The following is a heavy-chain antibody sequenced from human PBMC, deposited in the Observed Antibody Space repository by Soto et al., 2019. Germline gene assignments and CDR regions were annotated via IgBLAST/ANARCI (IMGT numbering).Heavy chain of an antibody. CDR1: GFTFSSYA. CDR2: ISGSGGST. D-gene: IGHD3-3*01. V-gene: IGHV3-23*01. CDR3: AKDESVMDRHDLRHSALGF. J-gene: IGHJ4*02. Sequence: PGGSLKLSFAASGFTFSSYAMSWVRQAPGKGLEWVSAISGSGGSTCYADSVKGRITISRDNSKNTLYLQMNSLRAEETAVNYCAKDESVMDRHDLRHSALGFWGQGTLVNVFS.